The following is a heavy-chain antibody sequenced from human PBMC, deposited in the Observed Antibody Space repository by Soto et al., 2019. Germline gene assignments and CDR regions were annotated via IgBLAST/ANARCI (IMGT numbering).Heavy chain of an antibody. CDR1: GASVSHGY. J-gene: IGHJ5*02. CDR3: ARSYYDSTGFAVDP. Sequence: QMQLQASGPGLVKPSETLSLTCNVSGASVSHGYWSWIRQPPGKGLEWIGFMYFGGSFNYNPSLTRRATIXGXTXXHQFSMKLTSVTASDTAVYYCARSYYDSTGFAVDPWGQGTLVTVSS. V-gene: IGHV4-59*02. D-gene: IGHD3-22*01. CDR2: MYFGGSF.